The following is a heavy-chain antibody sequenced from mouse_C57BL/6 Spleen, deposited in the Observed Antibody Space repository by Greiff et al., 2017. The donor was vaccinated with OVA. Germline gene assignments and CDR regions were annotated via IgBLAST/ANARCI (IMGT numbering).Heavy chain of an antibody. CDR3: TRRYSNYVAFAY. Sequence: EVMLVESGEGLVKPGGSLKLSCAASGFTFSSYAMSWVRQTPEKRLEWVAYISSGGDYIYYADTVKGRFTISRDNARNTLYLQMSSLKSEDTAMYYCTRRYSNYVAFAYWGQGTLVTVSA. D-gene: IGHD2-5*01. CDR1: GFTFSSYA. V-gene: IGHV5S21*01. CDR2: ISSGGDYI. J-gene: IGHJ3*01.